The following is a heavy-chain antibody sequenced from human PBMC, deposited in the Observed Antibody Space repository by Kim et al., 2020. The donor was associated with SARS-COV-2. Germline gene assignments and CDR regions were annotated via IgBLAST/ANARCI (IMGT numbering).Heavy chain of an antibody. V-gene: IGHV3-30-3*01. CDR2: VLYDGNNK. Sequence: GGSLRLSCPVSGFTFTNYIMYWVRQAPGKGLEWVAAVLYDGNNKYYIDSVKGRFTISRDNSNNTLFLQMNSLRPEDTAVYYCARGDAYYAMDVWGQGTTV. CDR1: GFTFTNYI. CDR3: ARGDAYYAMDV. J-gene: IGHJ6*02.